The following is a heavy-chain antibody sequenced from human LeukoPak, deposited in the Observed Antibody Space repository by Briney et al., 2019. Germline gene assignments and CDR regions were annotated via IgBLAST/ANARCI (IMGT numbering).Heavy chain of an antibody. V-gene: IGHV4-39*01. CDR3: ARGRTRYYYGPPTALDP. D-gene: IGHD3-10*01. J-gene: IGHJ5*02. CDR1: GGSISSSSYS. Sequence: SETLSLTCTVSGGSISSSSYSWGWIRQPPGKGLEWIGTIYYSGSTFYNPSLKSRVTISVDTSRNQFSLKLSSVTAADTAVYYCARGRTRYYYGPPTALDPWGQGTLVTVSS. CDR2: IYYSGST.